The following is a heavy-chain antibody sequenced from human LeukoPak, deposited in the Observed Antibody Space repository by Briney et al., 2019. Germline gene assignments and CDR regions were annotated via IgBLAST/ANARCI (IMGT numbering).Heavy chain of an antibody. D-gene: IGHD1-1*01. J-gene: IGHJ3*02. CDR2: ISSSSSYI. CDR3: ARAYVPGTTEVDAFDI. V-gene: IGHV3-21*01. Sequence: GGSLRLSCAASGFTFSSYSMNWVRQAPGKGLEWVSSISSSSSYIYYADSVKGRFTISRDNAENSLYLQMNSLRAEDTAVYYCARAYVPGTTEVDAFDIWGQGTMVTVSS. CDR1: GFTFSSYS.